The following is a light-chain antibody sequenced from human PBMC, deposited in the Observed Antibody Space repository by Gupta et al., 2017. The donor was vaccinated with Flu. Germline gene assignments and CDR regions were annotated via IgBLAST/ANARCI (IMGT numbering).Light chain of an antibody. CDR3: ATWDSSLIAGV. J-gene: IGLJ3*02. Sequence: QSVLTQPPSVTAPPGQKVTISCSGSSSNIGKNFVSWYQQLPGTAPKLLIFENSNRPSGIPDRFSGSKSGTSATLGITGLQTGDEADYCCATWDSSLIAGVFGGGTTLTVL. V-gene: IGLV1-51*02. CDR2: ENS. CDR1: SSNIGKNF.